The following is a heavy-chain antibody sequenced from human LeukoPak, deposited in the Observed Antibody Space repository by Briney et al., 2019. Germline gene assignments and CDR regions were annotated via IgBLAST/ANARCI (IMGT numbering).Heavy chain of an antibody. V-gene: IGHV4-59*08. CDR1: GGSISSYY. D-gene: IGHD6-13*01. CDR3: ARLTSSSWYLDFQH. CDR2: IYYSGST. J-gene: IGHJ1*01. Sequence: SETLSLTCTVSGGSISSYYWSWIRQPPGKGLEWIGYIYYSGSTNYNPSLKSRVTISVDRANNQFSLKLSSVTAADTAVYYCARLTSSSWYLDFQHWGQGTLVTVSS.